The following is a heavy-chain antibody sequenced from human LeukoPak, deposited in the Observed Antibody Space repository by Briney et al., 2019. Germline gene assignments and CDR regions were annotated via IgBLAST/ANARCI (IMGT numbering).Heavy chain of an antibody. J-gene: IGHJ6*04. V-gene: IGHV3-33*06. CDR2: AWDNGINK. CDR1: GFTFSRYG. Sequence: GGSLRLSCAASGFTFSRYGMHWVRQAPGKGLEWVAVAWDNGINKFYADSMKGRFTISRDNSEHTLSLHMNSLRAEDTAVYYCVKEPAPYSLGDAWGKGTTVTLSS. D-gene: IGHD3-16*01. CDR3: VKEPAPYSLGDA.